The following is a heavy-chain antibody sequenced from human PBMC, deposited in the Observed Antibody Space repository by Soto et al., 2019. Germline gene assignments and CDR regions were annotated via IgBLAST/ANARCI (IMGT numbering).Heavy chain of an antibody. D-gene: IGHD3-10*01. J-gene: IGHJ4*02. CDR2: INHSGST. CDR1: GGSFSGYY. Sequence: QVHLQQWGAGLLKPSETLSLTCAVYGGSFSGYYWSWIRQPPGKGLEWIGEINHSGSTTYNPSLKSRVTISVDKSKTQFSLKLSSVTAADTAVYYCASTAGILLWFGEARYYFDYWGQGTLVTV. CDR3: ASTAGILLWFGEARYYFDY. V-gene: IGHV4-34*01.